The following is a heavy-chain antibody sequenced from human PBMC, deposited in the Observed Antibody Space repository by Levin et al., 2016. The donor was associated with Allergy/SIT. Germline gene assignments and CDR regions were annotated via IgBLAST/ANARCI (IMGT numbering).Heavy chain of an antibody. CDR1: GGSISSYY. CDR2: IYYDGST. J-gene: IGHJ4*02. D-gene: IGHD6-25*01. Sequence: SETLSLTCTVSGGSISSYYWSWIRQPPGKGLEWIGFIYYDGSTNYNPSLKSRITISRDTSKNRISLRLTSVTAADTAVYYCAREGEGQRPLDYWGQGTLVSVSS. CDR3: AREGEGQRPLDY. V-gene: IGHV4-59*13.